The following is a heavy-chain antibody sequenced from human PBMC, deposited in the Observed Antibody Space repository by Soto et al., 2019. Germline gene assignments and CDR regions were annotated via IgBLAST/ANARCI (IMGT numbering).Heavy chain of an antibody. Sequence: QVQLVQSGAEVKKPGSSVKVSCKASGGTFSSYAISWVRQAPGQGREWMGGIIPIFGTANYAQKFQGRVTITADESTSTAYMELSRLRSEDTAVYYCARDKVGYYDSSGYYRVSVPPDYYYGMDVWGQGTTVTVSS. CDR3: ARDKVGYYDSSGYYRVSVPPDYYYGMDV. J-gene: IGHJ6*02. CDR1: GGTFSSYA. CDR2: IIPIFGTA. D-gene: IGHD3-22*01. V-gene: IGHV1-69*01.